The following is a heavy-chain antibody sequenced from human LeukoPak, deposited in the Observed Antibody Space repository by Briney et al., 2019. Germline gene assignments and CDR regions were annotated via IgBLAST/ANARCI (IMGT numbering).Heavy chain of an antibody. CDR1: GGSISSGSYY. J-gene: IGHJ3*02. Sequence: PSETLSLTCTVSGGSISSGSYYWSWIRQPAGKGLEWIGRIYTSGSTNYNPSLKSRVTMSVDTSKNQFSLKLSSVTAADTAVYYCARDLSSGSYYPDAFDIWGQGTMVTVSS. CDR3: ARDLSSGSYYPDAFDI. D-gene: IGHD1-26*01. CDR2: IYTSGST. V-gene: IGHV4-61*02.